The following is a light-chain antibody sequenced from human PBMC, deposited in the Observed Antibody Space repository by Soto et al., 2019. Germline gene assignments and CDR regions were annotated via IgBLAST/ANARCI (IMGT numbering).Light chain of an antibody. J-gene: IGKJ5*01. V-gene: IGKV1-12*01. CDR3: QQANSWSIT. CDR2: YAS. CDR1: QDISSS. Sequence: DIQMTQSPYSLSASVGDRVVINCRASQDISSSLAWYQQKPGKAPKLLIYYASTLQSGVPSRFSGSGSGTDFTLSISDLQPEDFGTYYCQQANSWSITFGQGTRLEIK.